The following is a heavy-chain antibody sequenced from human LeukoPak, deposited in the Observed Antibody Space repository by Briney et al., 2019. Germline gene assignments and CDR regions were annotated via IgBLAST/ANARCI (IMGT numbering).Heavy chain of an antibody. CDR1: GFTFSSYA. CDR2: ISYDGSNK. CDR3: ASPPGSFRD. V-gene: IGHV3-30-3*01. J-gene: IGHJ4*02. D-gene: IGHD3-10*01. Sequence: PGXXLRLSCAASGFTFSSYAMHWVRQAPGKGLEGVAVISYDGSNKYYADSVKGRFTISRDNSKNTLYLQMNSLRAEDTAVYYCASPPGSFRDRGQGTLVTVSS.